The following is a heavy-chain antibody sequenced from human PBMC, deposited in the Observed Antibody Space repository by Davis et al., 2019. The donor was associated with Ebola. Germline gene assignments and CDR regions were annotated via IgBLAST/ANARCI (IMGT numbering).Heavy chain of an antibody. CDR2: MSGSGGST. CDR1: GFTFSSYA. V-gene: IGHV3-23*01. J-gene: IGHJ4*02. CDR3: AMANGDFWSGDDLWSYFDY. D-gene: IGHD3-3*01. Sequence: PGGSLRLSCAASGFTFSSYAMSWVRHAPGKGLEWVSAMSGSGGSTYYADSVKGRFTISRDNSKNTLYLQMNSLRAEDTAVYYCAMANGDFWSGDDLWSYFDYWGQGTLVTVSS.